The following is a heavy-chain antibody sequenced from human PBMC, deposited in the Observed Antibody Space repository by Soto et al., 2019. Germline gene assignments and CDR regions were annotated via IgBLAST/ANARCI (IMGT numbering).Heavy chain of an antibody. Sequence: QVQLQESGPGLVKPSQTLSLTCTVSGGSISSGGYYWSWIRQHPGKGLEWIGYIYYSGNTYYNPSRKSRVTISEDPSKNQFSLKLSSVTAADTAVYYCARATYYYDSSGYSDRVLDYWGQGTLVTVSS. CDR1: GGSISSGGYY. CDR3: ARATYYYDSSGYSDRVLDY. J-gene: IGHJ4*02. V-gene: IGHV4-31*03. CDR2: IYYSGNT. D-gene: IGHD3-22*01.